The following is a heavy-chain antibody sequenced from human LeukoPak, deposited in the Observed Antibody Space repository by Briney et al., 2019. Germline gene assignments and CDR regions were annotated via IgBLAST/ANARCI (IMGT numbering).Heavy chain of an antibody. Sequence: SETLSLTCTVSGDSISSYYWSWIRQPPGKGLEWIGYIYYSGSTNYNPSLKSRVTISVDTSKNQFSLKLSSVTAADTAVYYCATDSSGYLYYYYYYMDVWGKGTTVTVSS. V-gene: IGHV4-59*01. CDR1: GDSISSYY. CDR2: IYYSGST. CDR3: ATDSSGYLYYYYYYMDV. D-gene: IGHD3-22*01. J-gene: IGHJ6*03.